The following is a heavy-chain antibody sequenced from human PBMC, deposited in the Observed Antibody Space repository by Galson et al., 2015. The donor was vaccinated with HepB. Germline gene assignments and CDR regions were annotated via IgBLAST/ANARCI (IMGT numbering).Heavy chain of an antibody. CDR2: INAGNGIT. V-gene: IGHV1-3*01. Sequence: SVKVSCKASGYTFTSYAMHWVRQAPGQRLEWMGWINAGNGITKYSQKFQGRVTITRDTSASTAYMELSSLRSEDTAVYYCAREGAAAAYDYWGQGTLVTVSS. CDR3: AREGAAAAYDY. J-gene: IGHJ4*02. D-gene: IGHD6-13*01. CDR1: GYTFTSYA.